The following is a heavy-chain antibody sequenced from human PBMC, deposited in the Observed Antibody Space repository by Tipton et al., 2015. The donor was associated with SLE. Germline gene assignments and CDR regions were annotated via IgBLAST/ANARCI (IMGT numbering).Heavy chain of an antibody. D-gene: IGHD4-17*01. V-gene: IGHV4-34*01. CDR1: GGPFSGYY. J-gene: IGHJ4*02. CDR3: AILRGLDY. Sequence: TLSLTCAVYGGPFSGYYWSWIRQPPGKGLEWIGEINHSGSTNYNPSLKSRVTISVDTSKNQFSLKLSSVTAADTAVYYCAILRGLDYWGQGTLVTVSS. CDR2: INHSGST.